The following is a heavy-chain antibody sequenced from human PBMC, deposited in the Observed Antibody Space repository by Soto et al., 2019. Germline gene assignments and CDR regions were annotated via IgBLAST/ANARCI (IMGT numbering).Heavy chain of an antibody. CDR1: GGSFTDYY. V-gene: IGHV4-34*01. J-gene: IGHJ4*02. CDR2: NNHSGSA. CDR3: AKSGSYRYFDS. D-gene: IGHD3-16*02. Sequence: QVQLQQWGAGLLKPSETLSLTCAVYGGSFTDYYWSWVRQPPGKGLEWIGENNHSGSATYNPSLKSRVTVSVDTSKNQFSLRLTFVTAADTAVYYCAKSGSYRYFDSWGQGTLVTVSS.